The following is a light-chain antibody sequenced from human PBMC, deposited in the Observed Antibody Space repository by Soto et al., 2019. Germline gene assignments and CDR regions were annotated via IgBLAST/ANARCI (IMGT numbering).Light chain of an antibody. Sequence: DIQMTQSPSSLSASVGDRVTITCQAGQDIRNNLHWYQQKPGKAPKLLIYAASNLQSGVPSRFSASGSGTDFTLTLNSLQPEDFATYYCQQGYSTPWTFGQGTKVEIK. CDR2: AAS. CDR1: QDIRNN. CDR3: QQGYSTPWT. J-gene: IGKJ1*01. V-gene: IGKV1-39*01.